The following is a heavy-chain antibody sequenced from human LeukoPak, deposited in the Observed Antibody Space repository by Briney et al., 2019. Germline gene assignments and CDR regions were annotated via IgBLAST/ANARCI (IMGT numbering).Heavy chain of an antibody. CDR1: GGSISSGSYY. CDR2: IYTSGST. V-gene: IGHV4-61*02. D-gene: IGHD3-3*01. J-gene: IGHJ5*02. CDR3: ARGVYYDFWSGYFNNWFDP. Sequence: SQTLSLTCTVSGGSISSGSYYWSWIRQPAGKGLEWIGRIYTSGSTNYNPSLKSRVTISEDTSKNQFSLKLSFVTAADTAVYYCARGVYYDFWSGYFNNWFDPWGQGTLVTVSS.